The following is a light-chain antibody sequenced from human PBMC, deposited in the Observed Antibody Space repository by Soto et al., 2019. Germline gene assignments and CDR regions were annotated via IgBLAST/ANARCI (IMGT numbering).Light chain of an antibody. CDR2: DAS. CDR3: QQYNSWPRT. J-gene: IGKJ1*01. V-gene: IGKV3-15*01. CDR1: QSVSNK. Sequence: EIVMTQSPATLSVSPGERATLSCRASQSVSNKLAWYQQKPGQAPRLLIYDASTRATGIPARFSGSGSGTKFTLTISSLQSEDLAVYYCQQYNSWPRTFGQGTKVEI.